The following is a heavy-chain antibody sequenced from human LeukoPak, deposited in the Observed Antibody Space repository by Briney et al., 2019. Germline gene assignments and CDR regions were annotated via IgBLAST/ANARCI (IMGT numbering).Heavy chain of an antibody. CDR3: AELGITMIGGV. J-gene: IGHJ6*04. Sequence: PGGSLRLSCAASGFTFSSYWMSWVRQAPGKGLEWVANIKQDGSEKYYVDSAKGRFTISRDNAKNSLYLQMNSLRAEDTAVYYRAELGITMIGGVWGKGTTVTISS. V-gene: IGHV3-7*01. CDR1: GFTFSSYW. CDR2: IKQDGSEK. D-gene: IGHD3-10*02.